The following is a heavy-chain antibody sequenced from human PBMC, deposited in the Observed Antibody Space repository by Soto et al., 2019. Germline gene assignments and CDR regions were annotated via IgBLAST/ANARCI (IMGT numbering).Heavy chain of an antibody. V-gene: IGHV4-34*01. CDR3: ARELDFYDSGTYYKSADWFGP. CDR2: TDHSGST. D-gene: IGHD3-10*01. Sequence: SETLSLTCGVHGGSISGYYWSWIRQSPGKGLEWIGETDHSGSTNYNPSLRSRVTMSVDTSKNQFSLRLSSVTAADTAVYYCARELDFYDSGTYYKSADWFGPWGQGTLVTVSS. CDR1: GGSISGYY. J-gene: IGHJ5*02.